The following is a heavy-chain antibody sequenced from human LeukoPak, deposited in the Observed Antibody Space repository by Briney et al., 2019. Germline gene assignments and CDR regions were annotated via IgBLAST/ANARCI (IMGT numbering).Heavy chain of an antibody. J-gene: IGHJ5*02. CDR2: INPNSGGT. CDR1: GYTFTGYY. CDR3: ARDQVWFDP. Sequence: ASVKVSCKASGYTFTGYYIHWVRQPPGQGLEWMGWINPNSGGTNYAQKFQGRVTMTRDTSISIAYMELSRLRSDDTAVYYCARDQVWFDPWGQGTLVTVSS. V-gene: IGHV1-2*02.